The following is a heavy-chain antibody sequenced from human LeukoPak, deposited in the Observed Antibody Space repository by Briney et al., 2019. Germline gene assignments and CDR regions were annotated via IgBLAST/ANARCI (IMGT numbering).Heavy chain of an antibody. CDR2: IYYSGST. D-gene: IGHD3-3*01. Sequence: SKTLSLTCTVSGGSISSYYWSWIRQPPGKGLEWIGYIYYSGSTNYNPSLKSRVTISVDTSKNQFSLKLSSVTAADTAVYYCAGTYYAHYWGQGTLVTVSS. CDR1: GGSISSYY. CDR3: AGTYYAHY. J-gene: IGHJ4*02. V-gene: IGHV4-59*01.